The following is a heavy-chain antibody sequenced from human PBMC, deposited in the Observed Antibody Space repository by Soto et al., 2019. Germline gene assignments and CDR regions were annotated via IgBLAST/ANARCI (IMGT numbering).Heavy chain of an antibody. V-gene: IGHV4-61*01. D-gene: IGHD5-18*01. CDR2: IYYSGNT. J-gene: IGHJ5*01. Sequence: PSETLSLTCTVSGDSVTSGNYYWSWIRQPPGKGLEWIGYIYYSGNTNYSPSLKSRVTISLDTSNNQFSLKLSSVTAADTAVYYCGTSDVDTYMIYWFVTLYPGTLLTASS. CDR1: GDSVTSGNYY. CDR3: GTSDVDTYMIYWFVT.